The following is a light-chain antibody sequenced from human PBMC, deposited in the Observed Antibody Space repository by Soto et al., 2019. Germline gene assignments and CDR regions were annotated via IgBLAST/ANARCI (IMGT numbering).Light chain of an antibody. CDR3: SSYTSSSTL. J-gene: IGLJ1*01. CDR1: SSDVGSYNY. V-gene: IGLV2-14*01. Sequence: QSVRTQPASVSGSHGQSITISCAGTSSDVGSYNYVSWYQQHPGKAPKLMIYEVSNRPSGVSSRFSGSKSGNTASLTISGLQAEDEADYYCSSYTSSSTLFGTGTKVTVL. CDR2: EVS.